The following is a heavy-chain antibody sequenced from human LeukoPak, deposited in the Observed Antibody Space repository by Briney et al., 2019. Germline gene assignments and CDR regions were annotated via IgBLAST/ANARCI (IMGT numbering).Heavy chain of an antibody. J-gene: IGHJ4*02. D-gene: IGHD3-22*01. CDR2: NNPSGGST. CDR1: GYTFTSYY. Sequence: ASVKVSCKASGYTFTSYYMHWVRQAPGQGLEWMGINNPSGGSTSYAQKFQGRVTMTRDMSTSTVYMELSSLRSEDTAVYYCARDAQTYYYDSSGYYLDYWGQGTLVTVSS. CDR3: ARDAQTYYYDSSGYYLDY. V-gene: IGHV1-46*01.